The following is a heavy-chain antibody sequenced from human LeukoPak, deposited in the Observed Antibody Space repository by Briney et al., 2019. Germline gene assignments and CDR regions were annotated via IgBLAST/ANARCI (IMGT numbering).Heavy chain of an antibody. CDR2: IYHSGST. CDR1: GYSISSGYY. Sequence: SETLSLTCAVSGYSISSGYYLGWIRQPPGKGLEWIGSIYHSGSTYYNPSLKSRVTISVDTSKTQFSLNLSSVTAADTAMYYCARVLVPGNTGYYMDVWGKGTTVTVSS. D-gene: IGHD6-19*01. V-gene: IGHV4-38-2*01. J-gene: IGHJ6*03. CDR3: ARVLVPGNTGYYMDV.